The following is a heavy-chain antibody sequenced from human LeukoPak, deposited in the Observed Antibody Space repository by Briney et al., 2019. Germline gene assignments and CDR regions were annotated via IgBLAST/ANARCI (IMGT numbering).Heavy chain of an antibody. CDR1: GYTFTGYY. J-gene: IGHJ4*02. V-gene: IGHV1-2*02. Sequence: ASVKVSCKASGYTFTGYYIHWVRQAPGQGHEWIGWSNPNSGGTNSAQKFHGRVTLTRDMSISTAYLELSSLRSDDTAVYYCARDLGSGRIIVDYWGQGTLVTVSS. CDR3: ARDLGSGRIIVDY. CDR2: SNPNSGGT. D-gene: IGHD6-19*01.